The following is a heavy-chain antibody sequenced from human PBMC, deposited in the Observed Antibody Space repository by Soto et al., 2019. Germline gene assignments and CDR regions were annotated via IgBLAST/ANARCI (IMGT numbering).Heavy chain of an antibody. D-gene: IGHD5-12*01. CDR3: ARHEHSGYALFH. Sequence: PGESLKISCNGSGYSFTIYWISWVRQMPGKGLEWMGRIDPSDSYTNYSPSFQGHVTISADKSISTAYLQWSSLKASDTAMYYCARHEHSGYALFHWGQGTLVTVSS. V-gene: IGHV5-10-1*01. J-gene: IGHJ4*02. CDR2: IDPSDSYT. CDR1: GYSFTIYW.